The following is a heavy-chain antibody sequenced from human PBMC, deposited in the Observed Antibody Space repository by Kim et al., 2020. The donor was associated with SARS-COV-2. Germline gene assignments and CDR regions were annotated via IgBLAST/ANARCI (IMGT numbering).Heavy chain of an antibody. J-gene: IGHJ5*02. D-gene: IGHD6-19*01. CDR3: ARSSKTYSTGWYLGWFDP. Sequence: SETLSLTCTVSGGSISSTTHYWGWIRQPPGKGLEWLGSIYYTGSTYYNPSLKSRVTISIDTSKNQFSLKQTSVTAADTAVYYCARSSKTYSTGWYLGWFDPWGQGTLFTVSS. V-gene: IGHV4-39*01. CDR1: GGSISSTTHY. CDR2: IYYTGST.